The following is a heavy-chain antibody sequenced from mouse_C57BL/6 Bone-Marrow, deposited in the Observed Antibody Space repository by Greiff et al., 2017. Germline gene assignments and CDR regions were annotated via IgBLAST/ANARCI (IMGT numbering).Heavy chain of an antibody. CDR2: IDPSDSYT. CDR1: GYTFTSYW. Sequence: QVQLQQPGAELVMPGASVKLSCKASGYTFTSYWMHWVKQRPGQGLEWIGEIDPSDSYTNYNQKFKGKSTLTVDKSSSTAYMQLSSLTSEDSAVYYCAGDGGYAMDFGGRGTAVTVSA. D-gene: IGHD2-14*01. V-gene: IGHV1-69*01. CDR3: AGDGGYAMDF. J-gene: IGHJ4*01.